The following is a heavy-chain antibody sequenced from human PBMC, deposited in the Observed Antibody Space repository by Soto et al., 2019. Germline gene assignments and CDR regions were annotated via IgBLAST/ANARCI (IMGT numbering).Heavy chain of an antibody. J-gene: IGHJ6*03. CDR1: GYTFTGYG. CDR3: ARFTIFGVVLGYMDV. Sequence: ASVKVSCKASGYTFTGYGISWVRQAPGQGLEWMGWISAYNGNTNYAQKLQGRVTMTTDTSTSTAYMELRSLRSDDTAVYYCARFTIFGVVLGYMDVWGKGTTVTVS. V-gene: IGHV1-18*01. CDR2: ISAYNGNT. D-gene: IGHD3-3*01.